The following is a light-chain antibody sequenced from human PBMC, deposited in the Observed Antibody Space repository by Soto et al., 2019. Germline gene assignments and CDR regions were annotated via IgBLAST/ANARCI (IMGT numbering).Light chain of an antibody. CDR1: SSDVGGYNY. J-gene: IGLJ1*01. CDR2: EVS. Sequence: QSVLTQPASVSGSPGQSITISCTGTSSDVGGYNYVSWYQQHPGKAPKLMIYEVSNRPSGVSNLFSGSKSGNTASLTLSGLQAEDEAEYYCSSYTSSSTYVFGTGTKLTVL. CDR3: SSYTSSSTYV. V-gene: IGLV2-14*01.